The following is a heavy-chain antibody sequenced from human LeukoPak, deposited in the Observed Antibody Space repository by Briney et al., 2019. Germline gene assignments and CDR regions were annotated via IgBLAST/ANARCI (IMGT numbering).Heavy chain of an antibody. V-gene: IGHV1-69*05. CDR3: AREGRGITMIVVVITGAFDI. CDR1: GGTFSSYA. D-gene: IGHD3-22*01. CDR2: IIPIFGTA. J-gene: IGHJ3*02. Sequence: ASVKVSCKASGGTFSSYAISWVRQAPGQGLEWMGGIIPIFGTANYAQKFQGRVTMTRDTSTSTVYMELSSLRSEDTAVYYCAREGRGITMIVVVITGAFDIWGQGTMVTVSS.